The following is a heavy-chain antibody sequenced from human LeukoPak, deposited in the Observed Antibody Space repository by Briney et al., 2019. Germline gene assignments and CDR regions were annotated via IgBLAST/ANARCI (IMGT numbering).Heavy chain of an antibody. Sequence: GESLKISCKGSGYSFTNYWIAWVRQMPGKGLQWMGFIYPGGSDTSYSPSFQGQVTISADKSISTAFLQWRSLKASDSAMYYCARRDYTRYCSSTSCSFFAYWGQGTLVTVSS. D-gene: IGHD2-2*01. CDR1: GYSFTNYW. CDR3: ARRDYTRYCSSTSCSFFAY. CDR2: IYPGGSDT. V-gene: IGHV5-51*01. J-gene: IGHJ4*02.